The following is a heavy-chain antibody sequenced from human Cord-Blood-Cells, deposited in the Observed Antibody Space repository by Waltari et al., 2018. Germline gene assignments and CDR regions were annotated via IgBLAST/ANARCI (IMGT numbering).Heavy chain of an antibody. CDR1: GGTLTRSP. D-gene: IGHD3-10*01. CDR3: ARSEVQAPPGY. Sequence: QVQLVQSGAAVKKPGASVKVSCKASGGTLTRSPNSWVRQAPGQGLEWMGRIIPILGIANYAQKFQGRVTITADKSTSTAYMELSSLRSEDTAVYYCARSEVQAPPGYWGQGTLVTVSS. J-gene: IGHJ4*02. CDR2: IIPILGIA. V-gene: IGHV1-69*02.